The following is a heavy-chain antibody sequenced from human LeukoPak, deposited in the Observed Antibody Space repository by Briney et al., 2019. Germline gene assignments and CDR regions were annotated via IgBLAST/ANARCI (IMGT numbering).Heavy chain of an antibody. V-gene: IGHV5-51*01. CDR1: GYSFTSYW. CDR2: IYPGDSDT. CDR3: ARAGNYGYYCYGMDV. Sequence: GESLKISCKGSGYSFTSYWIGWVRQMPGKGLEWMGIIYPGDSDTRYSPSFQGQVTISADKSISTAYLQWSSLKASDTAMYYCARAGNYGYYCYGMDVWGQGTTVTVSS. J-gene: IGHJ6*02. D-gene: IGHD1-7*01.